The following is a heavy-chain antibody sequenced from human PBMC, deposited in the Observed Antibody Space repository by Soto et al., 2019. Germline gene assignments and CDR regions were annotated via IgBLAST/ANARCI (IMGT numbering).Heavy chain of an antibody. Sequence: QVQLVQSGAEVKKPGSSVKVSCKTSGGTFSNYTFSWVRQAPGQGLEWMGRIIPILDIANYAQKFQGRVTITADKSTSTAYMELSSLRSEDTAVYYCARGVLKGGGTNWFDPWGQGSLVTVSS. D-gene: IGHD3-16*01. CDR2: IIPILDIA. V-gene: IGHV1-69*02. CDR3: ARGVLKGGGTNWFDP. J-gene: IGHJ5*02. CDR1: GGTFSNYT.